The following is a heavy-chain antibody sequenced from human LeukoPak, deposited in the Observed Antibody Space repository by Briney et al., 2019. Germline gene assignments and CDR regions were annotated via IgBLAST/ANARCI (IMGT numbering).Heavy chain of an antibody. D-gene: IGHD6-13*01. CDR3: AGRRKEAAAYDH. J-gene: IGHJ4*02. V-gene: IGHV3-66*01. CDR2: LHSDGNK. Sequence: HPGESLRLSCAASGFTVSTNYMSWVRLAPGKGLEWVSLLHSDGNKYYAESVKGRFTISTDNSKNTLYLQMHSLRVEDTAVYYCAGRRKEAAAYDHWGQGTLVTVSS. CDR1: GFTVSTNY.